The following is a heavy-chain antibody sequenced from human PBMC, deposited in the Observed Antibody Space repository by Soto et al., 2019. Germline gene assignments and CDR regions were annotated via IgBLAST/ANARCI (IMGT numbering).Heavy chain of an antibody. CDR3: AKDPNGDYVGAFDF. Sequence: EVQLLESGGGLVQPGGSLRISCAASGFTFSTYALTWVRQPPGKGLEWVAAITGSGAPANYADSVKGRFTISRDNAKNTLNLKMSSLTAEDSAVYFCAKDPNGDYVGAFDFWGRGTLVTVSS. V-gene: IGHV3-23*01. D-gene: IGHD4-17*01. J-gene: IGHJ3*01. CDR1: GFTFSTYA. CDR2: ITGSGAPA.